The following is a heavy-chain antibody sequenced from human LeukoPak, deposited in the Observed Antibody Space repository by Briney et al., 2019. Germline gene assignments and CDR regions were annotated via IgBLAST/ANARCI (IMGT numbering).Heavy chain of an antibody. D-gene: IGHD2-15*01. Sequence: GGSLRLSCTVSGFSLSSYAMSWVRRAPGKGLEWVSATSSSDAGKYYADSVRGRFTISRDNSRNTMYLQMNSLRAEDAAVYYCAKAPVTSCRGAFCYPFDSWGQGTVVTVSP. CDR1: GFSLSSYA. CDR2: TSSSDAGK. CDR3: AKAPVTSCRGAFCYPFDS. J-gene: IGHJ4*02. V-gene: IGHV3-23*01.